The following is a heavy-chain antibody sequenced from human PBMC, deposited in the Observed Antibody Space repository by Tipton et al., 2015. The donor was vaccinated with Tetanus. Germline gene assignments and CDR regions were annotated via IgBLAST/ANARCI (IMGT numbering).Heavy chain of an antibody. D-gene: IGHD1-26*01. CDR2: IFYSGST. CDR3: ARHSGSYPFDY. Sequence: TLSFTCTVSGGSISSSYWNWIRQPPGKGLEWIGYIFYSGSTNYNPSLKSRVTISVDTSKNQFSLKLSSVTAADTAVYYCARHSGSYPFDYWGQGTLVTVSS. V-gene: IGHV4-59*08. J-gene: IGHJ4*02. CDR1: GGSISSSY.